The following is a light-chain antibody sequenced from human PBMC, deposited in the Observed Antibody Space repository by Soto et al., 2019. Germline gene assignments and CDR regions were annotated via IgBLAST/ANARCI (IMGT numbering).Light chain of an antibody. J-gene: IGKJ3*01. Sequence: DIVITQSPATLSVSPGERATLSCRASQTISSNLAWYQQKPGQTPRLLIYGASTRAAGIPARFSGSGSGTDFTLTISSLQSEDFAVYYCQQYNNWPPFTFGPGTKVDI. CDR3: QQYNNWPPFT. CDR1: QTISSN. CDR2: GAS. V-gene: IGKV3-15*01.